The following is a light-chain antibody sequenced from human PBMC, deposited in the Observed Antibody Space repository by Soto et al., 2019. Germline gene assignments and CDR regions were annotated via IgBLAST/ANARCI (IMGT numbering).Light chain of an antibody. Sequence: QYVLTQPPSASGTPGQRVTISCSGSSSNIGSNYVYWYQQLPGTAPKLLISRNNQRPSGVPDRFSGSKSGTSASLAISGLRSEDEADYYCAAWDDSLSGRGWVFGGGTKLTVL. V-gene: IGLV1-47*01. CDR1: SSNIGSNY. CDR3: AAWDDSLSGRGWV. CDR2: RNN. J-gene: IGLJ3*02.